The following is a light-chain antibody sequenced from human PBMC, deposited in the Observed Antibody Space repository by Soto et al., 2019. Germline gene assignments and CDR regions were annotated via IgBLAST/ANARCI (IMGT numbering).Light chain of an antibody. Sequence: QSALTQPASVSGSPGQSITIFCTGTSSDVGRYNIVSWYQQHPGKAPKLMIYEGSKRPSGVSNRFSGSKSGNTASLTISGLQAEDEADYYCCSYAGSSTYVFGTGTRSPS. CDR2: EGS. V-gene: IGLV2-23*01. CDR1: SSDVGRYNI. J-gene: IGLJ1*01. CDR3: CSYAGSSTYV.